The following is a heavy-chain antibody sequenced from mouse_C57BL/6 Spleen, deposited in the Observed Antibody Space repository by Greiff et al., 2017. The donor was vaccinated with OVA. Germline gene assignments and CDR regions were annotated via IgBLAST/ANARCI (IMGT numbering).Heavy chain of an antibody. CDR2: IDPSDSYT. CDR1: GYTFTSYW. CDR3: ARDPRMTAVVAYYLDY. J-gene: IGHJ2*01. V-gene: IGHV1-69*01. D-gene: IGHD1-1*01. Sequence: QVQLQQPGAELVMPGASVKLSCKASGYTFTSYWMHWVKQRPGQGLEWIGEIDPSDSYTNYNQKFKGKATLTVDKSSSTAYMQLSSLTSEDSAVYNCARDPRMTAVVAYYLDYWGQGTTLTVSS.